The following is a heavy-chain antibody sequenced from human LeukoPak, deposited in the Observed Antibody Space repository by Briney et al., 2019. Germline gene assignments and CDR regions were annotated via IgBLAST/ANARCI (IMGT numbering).Heavy chain of an antibody. CDR2: FIGRGGST. J-gene: IGHJ5*02. CDR1: GVSFSNYA. Sequence: GGSLRLSCAAAGVSFSNYAMRWVRQAPGKGLEWVAGFIGRGGSTYSADSVKGRFTISRDSSRNTLFLEMNSLSAEDTAVYYCARDSIPKRFSRGRVPAAIRFSNSPSFDPWGQGTLVTVSS. D-gene: IGHD2-2*02. V-gene: IGHV3-23*01. CDR3: ARDSIPKRFSRGRVPAAIRFSNSPSFDP.